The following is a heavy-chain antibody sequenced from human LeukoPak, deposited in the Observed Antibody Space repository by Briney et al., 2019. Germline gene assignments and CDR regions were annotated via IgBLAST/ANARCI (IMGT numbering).Heavy chain of an antibody. CDR1: GFTFSGYW. CDR3: TRGVYAFDV. Sequence: GGSLRLSCAASGFTFSGYWMTWVRQAPGTGLEWVTYMNEDGSEIYYVDSVKGRFTISRDNGKNSLYLQMNSLRADDTAVYYCTRGVYAFDVWGQGTMVTVSS. CDR2: MNEDGSEI. D-gene: IGHD6-6*01. V-gene: IGHV3-7*01. J-gene: IGHJ3*01.